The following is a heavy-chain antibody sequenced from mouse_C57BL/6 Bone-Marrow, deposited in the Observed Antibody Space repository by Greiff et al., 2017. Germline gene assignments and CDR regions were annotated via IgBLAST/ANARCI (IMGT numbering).Heavy chain of an antibody. J-gene: IGHJ2*01. CDR2: IYPRDGST. D-gene: IGHD1-1*01. CDR3: ARSGPVVGYYFDY. CDR1: GYTFTSYD. V-gene: IGHV1-85*01. Sequence: QVQLQQSGPELVKPGASVKLSCKASGYTFTSYDINWVKQRPGQGLEWIGWIYPRDGSTTYNEKFKGKATLTVDTSSSTAYMELHSLTSEDSAVYFCARSGPVVGYYFDYWGQGTTLTVSS.